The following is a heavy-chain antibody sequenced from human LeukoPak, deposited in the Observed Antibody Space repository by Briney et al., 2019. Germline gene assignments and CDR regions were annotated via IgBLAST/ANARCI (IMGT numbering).Heavy chain of an antibody. CDR1: GYTFISYG. CDR3: ARWGGSYYFHYLDH. J-gene: IGHJ4*02. V-gene: IGHV1-18*01. Sequence: ASVKVSCKASGYTFISYGTSWVRQVPGQGLEWMGWISVHNGNTNYAQKLQGRVTMTTDTSASTAYMELRSLRSDDTAVYYCARWGGSYYFHYLDHWGQGTLVTVSS. CDR2: ISVHNGNT. D-gene: IGHD1-26*01.